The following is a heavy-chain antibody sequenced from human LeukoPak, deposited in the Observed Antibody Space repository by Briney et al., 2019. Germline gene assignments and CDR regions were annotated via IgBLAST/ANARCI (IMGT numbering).Heavy chain of an antibody. CDR1: GGSFSGYY. V-gene: IGHV4-34*01. J-gene: IGHJ5*02. Sequence: ASETLSLTCAVYGGSFSGYYWSWIRQPPGKGLEWIGEINHSGSTNYNPSLKSRVTISVDTSKNQFSLKLSSVAAADTAVYYCTRGRWFDPWGQGTLVTVSS. CDR3: TRGRWFDP. CDR2: INHSGST.